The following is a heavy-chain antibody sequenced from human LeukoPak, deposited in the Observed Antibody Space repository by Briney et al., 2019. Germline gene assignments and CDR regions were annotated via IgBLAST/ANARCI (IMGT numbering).Heavy chain of an antibody. CDR3: ARVVPAAWFDY. CDR2: ISSSSSTI. CDR1: GFTFSSYS. Sequence: GGSLRLSCAASGFTFSSYSMNWVRQAPGKGLEWVSYISSSSSTIYYADSVKGRFTISRDNAKNSLYLQMNSLRAEDTAVYYCARVVPAAWFDYWGQGTLITVSS. D-gene: IGHD2-2*01. V-gene: IGHV3-48*01. J-gene: IGHJ4*02.